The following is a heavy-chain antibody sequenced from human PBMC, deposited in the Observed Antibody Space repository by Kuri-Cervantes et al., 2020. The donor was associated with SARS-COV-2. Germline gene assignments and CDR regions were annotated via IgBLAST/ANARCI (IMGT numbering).Heavy chain of an antibody. Sequence: ASVKVSCKASGYTFTSYYMHWVRQAPGQGLEWMGIINPSGGSTSYAQKFHGRVTMTRDTSTSTVYMELSSLRSEDTAVYYCARKSRCSGGCNYGMDVWGQGTTVTVSS. CDR2: INPSGGST. CDR1: GYTFTSYY. V-gene: IGHV1-46*01. D-gene: IGHD2-15*01. CDR3: ARKSRCSGGCNYGMDV. J-gene: IGHJ6*02.